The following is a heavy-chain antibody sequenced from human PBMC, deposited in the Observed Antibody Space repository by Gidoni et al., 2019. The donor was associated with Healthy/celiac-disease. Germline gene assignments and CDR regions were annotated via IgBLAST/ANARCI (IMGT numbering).Heavy chain of an antibody. CDR1: GCTASSYG. J-gene: IGHJ2*01. CDR2: IWYDGSNK. D-gene: IGHD3-22*01. CDR3: ARDRYYDSSGYSHWYFDL. Sequence: QVQLVESGGGVVQPGRSLRLSCAASGCTASSYGMHWVRQAPGKGLEWVAVIWYDGSNKYYADSVKGRFTISRDNSKNTLYLQMNSLRAEDTAVYYCARDRYYDSSGYSHWYFDLWGRGTLVTVSS. V-gene: IGHV3-33*01.